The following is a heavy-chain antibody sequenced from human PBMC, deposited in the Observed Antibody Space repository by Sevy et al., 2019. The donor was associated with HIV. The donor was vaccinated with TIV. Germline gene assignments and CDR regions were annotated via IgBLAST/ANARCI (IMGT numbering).Heavy chain of an antibody. CDR3: ARGVAAVGVDY. CDR2: INHSGST. Sequence: SETLSLTCAVYGGSFSGYYWSWIRQPPGKGLEWIGEINHSGSTNYNPSLKSRVTISVDTSKNQFSLKLSSVTAADTAVYYCARGVAAVGVDYWGQGTLVTVSS. J-gene: IGHJ4*02. V-gene: IGHV4-34*01. CDR1: GGSFSGYY. D-gene: IGHD6-13*01.